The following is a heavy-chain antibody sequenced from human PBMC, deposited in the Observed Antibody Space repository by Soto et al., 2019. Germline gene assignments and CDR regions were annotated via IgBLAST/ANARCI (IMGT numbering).Heavy chain of an antibody. V-gene: IGHV4-28*03. CDR3: AKDEIPWTGSGYQRLYYFDY. J-gene: IGHJ4*02. CDR1: GYSISSDNW. Sequence: SETLSLTCGVSGYSISSDNWWVWIRQPPGKGLEWIGYIHYSGITYSNPSLKSRLTMSVDTSKNQFSLKLSSVTAADTAVYYCAKDEIPWTGSGYQRLYYFDYWGQGTLVTVPQ. CDR2: IHYSGIT. D-gene: IGHD3-22*01.